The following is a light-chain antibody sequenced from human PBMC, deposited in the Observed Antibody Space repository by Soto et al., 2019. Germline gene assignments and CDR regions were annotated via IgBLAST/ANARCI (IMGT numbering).Light chain of an antibody. Sequence: IQMTQSASTLSAYVGDRVTITCRASQSISSWLAWYQQKPGKAPKLLIYKASSLESGVPSRFSGSGSGTEFTLTISSLQPDDFATYYCQQYNSYLYTFGQGTKLEIK. V-gene: IGKV1-5*03. J-gene: IGKJ2*01. CDR3: QQYNSYLYT. CDR1: QSISSW. CDR2: KAS.